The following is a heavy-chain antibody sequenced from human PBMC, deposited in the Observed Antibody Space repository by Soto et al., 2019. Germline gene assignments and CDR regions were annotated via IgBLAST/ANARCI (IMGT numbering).Heavy chain of an antibody. CDR1: GGSMSSYY. D-gene: IGHD3-10*01. J-gene: IGHJ6*02. Sequence: TSETLSLTCTVSGGSMSSYYWSWIRQPPGKGLEWIGYKHDSGTTNYNPSLKSRVTISVDTSKNQVSLKVRSVTAADTAVYYCARGTMIRGVTVTPRYYYGMDVWGQGTTVTVSS. CDR3: ARGTMIRGVTVTPRYYYGMDV. V-gene: IGHV4-59*01. CDR2: KHDSGTT.